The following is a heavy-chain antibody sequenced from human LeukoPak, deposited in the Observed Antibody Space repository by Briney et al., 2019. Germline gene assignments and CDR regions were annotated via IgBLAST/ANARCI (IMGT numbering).Heavy chain of an antibody. J-gene: IGHJ4*02. D-gene: IGHD1-26*01. Sequence: GGSLGLSCAASGFTFSSYGMSWVRQAPGKGLEWVSALSGAGDTTYYADSVKGRFTISRDNAKNMLYLQMNSLRAEDTAVYYCASGELDSLYYFDYWGQGTLVTVSS. CDR1: GFTFSSYG. V-gene: IGHV3-23*01. CDR2: LSGAGDTT. CDR3: ASGELDSLYYFDY.